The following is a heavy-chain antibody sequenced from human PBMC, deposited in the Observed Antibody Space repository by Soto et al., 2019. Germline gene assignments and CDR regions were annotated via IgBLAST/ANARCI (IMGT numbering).Heavy chain of an antibody. Sequence: ASVKVSCKASGYTFTSYGISWVRQAPGQGLEWMGWISAYNGNTNYAQQLQGRVTMTTDTSTSTAYMELRSLRSDDTAVYYCARFLDCSSISCYYRYWFDPWGQGTLVTVSS. CDR2: ISAYNGNT. CDR3: ARFLDCSSISCYYRYWFDP. V-gene: IGHV1-18*04. D-gene: IGHD2-2*01. CDR1: GYTFTSYG. J-gene: IGHJ5*02.